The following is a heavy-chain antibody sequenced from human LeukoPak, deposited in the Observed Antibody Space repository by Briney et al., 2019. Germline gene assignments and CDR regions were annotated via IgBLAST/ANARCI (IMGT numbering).Heavy chain of an antibody. CDR2: ISSSGSTI. CDR1: GFTFSDYY. D-gene: IGHD3-10*01. V-gene: IGHV3-11*01. J-gene: IGHJ6*02. Sequence: NPGGSLRLSCAASGFTFSDYYMSWISQAPGKGLEWVSYISSSGSTIYYADSVKGRFTISRDNAKNSLYLQMNSLRAEDTAVYYCARSPMDYYYGMDVWGQGTTVTVSS. CDR3: ARSPMDYYYGMDV.